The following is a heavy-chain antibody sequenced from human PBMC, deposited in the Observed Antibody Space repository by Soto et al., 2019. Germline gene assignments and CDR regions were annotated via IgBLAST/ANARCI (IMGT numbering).Heavy chain of an antibody. D-gene: IGHD3-10*01. CDR3: AHSRITMVRGAQSRGGRYNWFDP. Sequence: QITLKESGPTLVKPTQTLTLTCTFSGFSLSASGVGVGWIRQPPGKALEWLALIYWDDDKRYSPSLKSRLTITKDTSKNQVVLTMTNMDPVDTATYYCAHSRITMVRGAQSRGGRYNWFDPWGQGTLVTVSS. J-gene: IGHJ5*02. CDR1: GFSLSASGVG. CDR2: IYWDDDK. V-gene: IGHV2-5*02.